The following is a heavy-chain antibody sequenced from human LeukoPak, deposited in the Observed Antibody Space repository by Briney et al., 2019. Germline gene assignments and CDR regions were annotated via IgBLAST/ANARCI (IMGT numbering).Heavy chain of an antibody. J-gene: IGHJ3*02. CDR1: GFTFSRYA. CDR3: ARDGYSSSADAFDI. V-gene: IGHV3-23*01. D-gene: IGHD6-6*01. CDR2: ISGSGGST. Sequence: PGGSLRLSCAASGFTFSRYAMSGVRQAPGKGLEWVSAISGSGGSTYYADSVKGRFTISRDNSKNTLFLQMNSLRAEDTAVYYCARDGYSSSADAFDIWGQGTMVTVSS.